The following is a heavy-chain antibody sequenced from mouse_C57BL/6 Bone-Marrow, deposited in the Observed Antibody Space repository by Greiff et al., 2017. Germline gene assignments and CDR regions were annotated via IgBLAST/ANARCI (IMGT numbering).Heavy chain of an antibody. CDR3: AREIYGNYAYWYFDV. CDR1: GYTFTSYW. V-gene: IGHV1-50*01. J-gene: IGHJ1*03. CDR2: IDPSDSYT. Sequence: QVQLQQPGAELVKPGASVKLSCKASGYTFTSYWMQWVKQRPGQGLEWIGEIDPSDSYTNYNQKFKGKATLTVDTSSSTAYMQLSSLTSEDSAVYYCAREIYGNYAYWYFDVWGTGTTVTGSS. D-gene: IGHD2-1*01.